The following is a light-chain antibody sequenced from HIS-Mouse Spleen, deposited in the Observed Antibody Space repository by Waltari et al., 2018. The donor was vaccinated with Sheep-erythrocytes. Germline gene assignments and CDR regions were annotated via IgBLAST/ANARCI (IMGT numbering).Light chain of an antibody. J-gene: IGLJ1*01. CDR2: DVS. CDR3: CSYAGSYNHV. CDR1: SSDVGGYNY. V-gene: IGLV2-11*01. Sequence: QSALTQPRSVSGSPGQSVTISCTGTSSDVGGYNYVSWYQQHPGKAPKRMIYDVSKRPSGVPDRFSGSKSANTASLTISGLQAEDEADYYCCSYAGSYNHVFATGTKVTVL.